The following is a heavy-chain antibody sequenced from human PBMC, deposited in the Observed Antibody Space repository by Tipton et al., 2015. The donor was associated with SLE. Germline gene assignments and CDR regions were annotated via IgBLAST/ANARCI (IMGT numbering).Heavy chain of an antibody. V-gene: IGHV4-34*01. CDR3: ARHGEHGVY. Sequence: TLSLTCAVYGGSFSGYYWSWIRQPPGKGLEWIGEINHSGSTNYNPSLKSRVTISVDTSKNQFSLKLSSVTAADTAVYYCARHGEHGVYWGQGTLVTVSS. CDR2: INHSGST. CDR1: GGSFSGYY. J-gene: IGHJ4*02. D-gene: IGHD1/OR15-1a*01.